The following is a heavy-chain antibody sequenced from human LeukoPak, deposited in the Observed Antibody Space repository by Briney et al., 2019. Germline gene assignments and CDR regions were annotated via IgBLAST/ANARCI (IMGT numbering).Heavy chain of an antibody. D-gene: IGHD3-9*01. Sequence: GGSLRLSCAASGFTLSSYAMTWVREAPGKGLEWVTGISGSGGNTYYADSVKGRFTISRDNSKNTLYLQMNSLRADDTAVYYCATGDASPVHLLTGHWGQGTLVTVSS. V-gene: IGHV3-23*01. CDR3: ATGDASPVHLLTGH. J-gene: IGHJ4*02. CDR1: GFTLSSYA. CDR2: ISGSGGNT.